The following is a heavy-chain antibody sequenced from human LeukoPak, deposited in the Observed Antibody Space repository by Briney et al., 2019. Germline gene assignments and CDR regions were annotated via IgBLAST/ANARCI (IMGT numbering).Heavy chain of an antibody. Sequence: ASVKVSCKASGGTFSSYAISWVRQAPGQGLEWMGRIIPILGIANYAQKFQGRVTITADKSTSTAYMELSSLRSEDTAVYYCASRSQWELLSYFDYWGQGTLVTVSS. CDR1: GGTFSSYA. CDR2: IIPILGIA. J-gene: IGHJ4*02. D-gene: IGHD1-26*01. CDR3: ASRSQWELLSYFDY. V-gene: IGHV1-69*04.